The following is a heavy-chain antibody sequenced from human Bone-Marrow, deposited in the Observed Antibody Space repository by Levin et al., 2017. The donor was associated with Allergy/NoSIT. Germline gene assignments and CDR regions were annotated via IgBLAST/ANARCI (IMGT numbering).Heavy chain of an antibody. CDR2: IYYSGST. CDR1: GGSISSSSYY. D-gene: IGHD3-22*01. J-gene: IGHJ6*02. Sequence: SQTLSLTCTVSGGSISSSSYYWGWIRQPPGKGLEWIGSIYYSGSTYYNPSLKSRVTISVDTSKNQFSLKLSSVTAADTAVYYCATGEGDSSGYYYDYYYYGMDVWGQGTTVTVSS. V-gene: IGHV4-39*01. CDR3: ATGEGDSSGYYYDYYYYGMDV.